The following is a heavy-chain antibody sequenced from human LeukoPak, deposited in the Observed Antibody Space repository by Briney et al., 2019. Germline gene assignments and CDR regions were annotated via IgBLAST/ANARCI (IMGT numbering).Heavy chain of an antibody. V-gene: IGHV4-61*05. Sequence: SETLSLTCTVSGGSISSSSYYWGWIRQPPGKGLEWIGYIYYSGSTNYNPSLKSRVTISVDTSKNQISLKLSSVTAADTAVYYCATESGNYYYYYMDVWGKGTTVTVSS. CDR2: IYYSGST. CDR1: GGSISSSSYY. J-gene: IGHJ6*03. CDR3: ATESGNYYYYYMDV.